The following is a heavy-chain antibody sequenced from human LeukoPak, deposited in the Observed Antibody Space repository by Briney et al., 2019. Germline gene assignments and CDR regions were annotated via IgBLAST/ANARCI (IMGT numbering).Heavy chain of an antibody. CDR3: AIQKYGGNSGYFDY. J-gene: IGHJ4*02. Sequence: KPGGSLRLSCAASGFTFSSYSMNWVRQAPAKGLEWVSSISSSSSYIYYADSVKGRFTISRDNAKNSLYLQMNSLRAEDTAVYYCAIQKYGGNSGYFDYWGQGTLVTVSS. CDR2: ISSSSSYI. V-gene: IGHV3-21*01. CDR1: GFTFSSYS. D-gene: IGHD4-23*01.